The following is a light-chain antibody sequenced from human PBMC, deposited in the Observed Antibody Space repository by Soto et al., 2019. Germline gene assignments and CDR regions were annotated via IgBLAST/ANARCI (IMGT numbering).Light chain of an antibody. J-gene: IGLJ1*01. CDR1: NSDVGAYSY. V-gene: IGLV2-14*03. CDR2: DVG. Sequence: HSVLTQPASVSGSPGQSITISCTGTNSDVGAYSYVSWYQQYPGKAPKLLIYDVGARPSGISDRFSGSKSGNTASLTISGLQAEDEADYYCSSYTAFTTYVFGSGTKLTVL. CDR3: SSYTAFTTYV.